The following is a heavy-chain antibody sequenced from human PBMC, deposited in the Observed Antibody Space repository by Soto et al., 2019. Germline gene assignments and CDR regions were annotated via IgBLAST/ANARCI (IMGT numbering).Heavy chain of an antibody. CDR1: GFTFSSYA. J-gene: IGHJ4*02. Sequence: GGSLRLSCAASGFTFSSYAMHWVRQAPGKGLEWVAVISYDGSNKYYADSVKGRFTISRDNSKNTLYLQMNSLRAEDTAVYYCAKHAAAAAPDYWGQGTLVTFSS. D-gene: IGHD6-13*01. CDR3: AKHAAAAAPDY. CDR2: ISYDGSNK. V-gene: IGHV3-30-3*02.